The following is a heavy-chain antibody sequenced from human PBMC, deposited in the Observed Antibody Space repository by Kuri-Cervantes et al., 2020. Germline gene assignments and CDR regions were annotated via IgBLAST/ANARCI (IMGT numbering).Heavy chain of an antibody. CDR1: GYTFTSYG. D-gene: IGHD5-18*01. V-gene: IGHV1-18*01. CDR2: ISAYNGNT. CDR3: ASGLIQLWIPDY. Sequence: ASVKVSCKASGYTFTSYGISWVRQAPGQGLEWMGWISAYNGNTNYAQKLQGRVTMTTDTSTSTAYMELRRLRSDDTAVYYCASGLIQLWIPDYWGQGTLVTVSS. J-gene: IGHJ4*02.